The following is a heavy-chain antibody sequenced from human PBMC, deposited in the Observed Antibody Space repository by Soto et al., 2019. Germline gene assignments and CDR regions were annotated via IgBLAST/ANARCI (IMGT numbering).Heavy chain of an antibody. D-gene: IGHD6-19*01. J-gene: IGHJ6*02. Sequence: QPGGSLRLSCAASGFTFSSYGMHWVRQAPGKGLEWVAVISYDGSNKYYADSVKGRFTISRDNSKNTLYLQMNSLRAEDTAVYYSAKDLAFGIAVAGGYYYGMDVWGQGTTVTVSS. CDR2: ISYDGSNK. CDR1: GFTFSSYG. CDR3: AKDLAFGIAVAGGYYYGMDV. V-gene: IGHV3-30*18.